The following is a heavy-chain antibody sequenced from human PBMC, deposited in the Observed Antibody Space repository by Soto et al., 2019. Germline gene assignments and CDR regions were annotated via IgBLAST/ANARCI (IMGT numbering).Heavy chain of an antibody. V-gene: IGHV3-23*01. CDR3: AKSQRITMIVVVNPFDY. CDR1: GFTFSSYA. Sequence: GSLRLSCASSGFTFSSYAMSWVRQAPGKGLEWVSAISGSGGSTYYADSVKGRFTISRDNSKNTLYLQMNSLRAEDTAVYYCAKSQRITMIVVVNPFDYWGQGTLVTVSS. CDR2: ISGSGGST. J-gene: IGHJ4*02. D-gene: IGHD3-22*01.